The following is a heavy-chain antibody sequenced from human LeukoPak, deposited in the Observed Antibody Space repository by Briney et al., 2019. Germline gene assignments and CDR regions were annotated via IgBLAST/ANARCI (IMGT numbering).Heavy chain of an antibody. Sequence: ASVKVSCKASGYTFTSYDINWVRQATGQGLEWMGWMNPNSGNTGYAQKFQGRVTITRNTSISTAYMELCSLRSEDTAVYYCARDAYYGSGNYFDYWGQGTLVTVSS. CDR3: ARDAYYGSGNYFDY. V-gene: IGHV1-8*03. J-gene: IGHJ4*02. CDR2: MNPNSGNT. D-gene: IGHD3-10*01. CDR1: GYTFTSYD.